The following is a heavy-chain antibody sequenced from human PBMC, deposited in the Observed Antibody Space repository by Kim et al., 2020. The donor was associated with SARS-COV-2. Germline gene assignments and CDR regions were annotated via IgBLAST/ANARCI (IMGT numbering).Heavy chain of an antibody. J-gene: IGHJ4*02. CDR1: GFTFSSYA. D-gene: IGHD3-3*01. Sequence: GGSLRLSCSASGFTFSSYAMHWVRQAPGKGLEYVSAISSNGGSTYYADSVKGRFTISRDNSKNTLYLQMSSLRAEDTAVYYCVLEWNFGFSQKNYFDYWGQGALVTVSS. CDR3: VLEWNFGFSQKNYFDY. CDR2: ISSNGGST. V-gene: IGHV3-64D*06.